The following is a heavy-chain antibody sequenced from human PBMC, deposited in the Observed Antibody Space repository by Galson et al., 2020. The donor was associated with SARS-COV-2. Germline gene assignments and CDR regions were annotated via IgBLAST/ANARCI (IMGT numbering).Heavy chain of an antibody. D-gene: IGHD4-17*01. Sequence: ETSETLSLTCSVSDGPMSSYYWSWIRQPPGKGLEWIGYISYSGSANYNPSLRSRVTILVDLSKNQFSLKVTSVTAADTAVYYCARDPAPLYGDNYYYGMDVWGRGTTVTVSS. V-gene: IGHV4-59*01. CDR2: ISYSGSA. CDR1: DGPMSSYY. J-gene: IGHJ6*02. CDR3: ARDPAPLYGDNYYYGMDV.